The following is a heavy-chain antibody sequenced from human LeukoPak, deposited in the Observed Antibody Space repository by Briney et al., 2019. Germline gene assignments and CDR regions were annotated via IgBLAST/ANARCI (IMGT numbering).Heavy chain of an antibody. D-gene: IGHD1-1*01. Sequence: GGSRRLSCSASCFTFRSYAMHWVRQAPGKGLEYVSAISSNGGSTYYADSVKGRFTISRDNSKNTLYLQMSSLRAEDTAVYYCVTPRTTGTTLDYWGQGTLVTVSS. CDR2: ISSNGGST. J-gene: IGHJ4*02. CDR3: VTPRTTGTTLDY. V-gene: IGHV3-64D*06. CDR1: CFTFRSYA.